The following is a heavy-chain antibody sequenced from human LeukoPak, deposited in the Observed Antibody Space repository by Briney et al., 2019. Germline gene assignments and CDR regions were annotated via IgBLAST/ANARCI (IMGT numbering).Heavy chain of an antibody. V-gene: IGHV1-8*01. D-gene: IGHD5-12*01. J-gene: IGHJ4*02. CDR2: MNPNSGNT. CDR3: ARGRGGLYSGYDSDDF. Sequence: ASVKVSCKASGYTFTNYDINWVQQATGQGLEWMGWMNPNSGNTGYAQKFQGRVTMTRNTSISTAYMELSSLRSEDTAVYYCARGRGGLYSGYDSDDFWGQGTLVTVSS. CDR1: GYTFTNYD.